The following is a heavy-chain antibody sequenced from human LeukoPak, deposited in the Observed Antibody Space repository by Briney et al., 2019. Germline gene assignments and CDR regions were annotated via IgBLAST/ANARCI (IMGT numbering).Heavy chain of an antibody. D-gene: IGHD1/OR15-1a*01. CDR3: AKQIRNAFDL. V-gene: IGHV4-34*01. CDR2: INHSGNT. Sequence: SETLSLTCAVYGRSFSGYLWIWVRQPPGKGLEWVGEINHSGNTNYNPSLESRVTISVDTSENQLSLKLTSVTAADTAVYYCAKQIRNAFDLWGQGTMVTVSS. CDR1: GRSFSGYL. J-gene: IGHJ3*01.